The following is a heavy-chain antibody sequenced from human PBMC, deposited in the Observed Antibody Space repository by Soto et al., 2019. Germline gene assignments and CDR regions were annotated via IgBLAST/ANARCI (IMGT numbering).Heavy chain of an antibody. CDR2: IWYDGSNK. J-gene: IGHJ4*02. CDR3: ARGGDTAMVRPYVELFDY. Sequence: PGGSLRLSCAASGFTFSSYGMHWVRQAPGKGLEWVAVIWYDGSNKYYADSVKGRFTISRDNSKNTLYLQMNSLRAEDTAVYYCARGGDTAMVRPYVELFDYWGQGTMVTVSS. CDR1: GFTFSSYG. D-gene: IGHD5-18*01. V-gene: IGHV3-33*01.